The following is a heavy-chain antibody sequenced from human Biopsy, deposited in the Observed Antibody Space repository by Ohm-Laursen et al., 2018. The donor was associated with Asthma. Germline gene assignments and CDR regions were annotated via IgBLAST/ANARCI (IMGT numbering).Heavy chain of an antibody. D-gene: IGHD6-19*01. CDR1: GFTVSRDH. V-gene: IGHV3-53*01. CDR3: ARGDSSGWSHYYFDY. CDR2: IYSGGTS. Sequence: SLRLSCAASGFTVSRDHMSWVRQAPGKGLEWVSVIYSGGTSDTADSVRGRFTISRDFYKNTLYLQMDSLRAEDTAVYYCARGDSSGWSHYYFDYWGQGTLVTVSS. J-gene: IGHJ4*02.